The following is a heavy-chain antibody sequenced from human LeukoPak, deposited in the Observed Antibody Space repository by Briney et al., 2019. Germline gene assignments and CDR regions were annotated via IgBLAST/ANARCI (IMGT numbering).Heavy chain of an antibody. CDR2: INHSGST. D-gene: IGHD3-10*01. V-gene: IGHV4-34*01. CDR1: GGSFSGYY. J-gene: IGHJ4*02. CDR3: ARHRSITMVRPGSYFRVSSGYFDY. Sequence: SETLSLTCAVYGGSFSGYYWSWIRQPPGKGLEWIGEINHSGSTNYNPSLKSRVTISVDTSKNQFSLKLSSVTAADTAVYYCARHRSITMVRPGSYFRVSSGYFDYWGQGTLVTVSS.